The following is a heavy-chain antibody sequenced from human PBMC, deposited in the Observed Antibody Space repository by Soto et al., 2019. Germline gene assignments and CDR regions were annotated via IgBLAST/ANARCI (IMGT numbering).Heavy chain of an antibody. CDR3: ARGGGSDPFDY. D-gene: IGHD1-26*01. CDR2: INHLETT. J-gene: IGHJ4*02. CDR1: GGSISSYY. V-gene: IGHV4-59*04. Sequence: SETLSLTCTVSGGSISSYYWSWIRQPPGKGLEWIGYINHLETTFYNPSFESRLTLSIDRAKNQFSLKLHSMSAADRAVYFCARGGGSDPFDYWGQGMLVTVSS.